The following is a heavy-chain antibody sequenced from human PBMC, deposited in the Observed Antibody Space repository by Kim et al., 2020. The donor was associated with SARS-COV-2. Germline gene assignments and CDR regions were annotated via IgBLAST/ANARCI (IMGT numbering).Heavy chain of an antibody. J-gene: IGHJ4*02. CDR3: ARHDSSGYYYHDY. D-gene: IGHD3-22*01. Sequence: SETLSLTCTVSGGTIRSYYWSWIRQPPGKGLEWIGFIYYSGNTNYSPSLKSRVNISIDTSKNQFSLQLNSVTDADAAMYYCARHDSSGYYYHDYWGQGTLVTVSS. CDR1: GGTIRSYY. V-gene: IGHV4-59*08. CDR2: IYYSGNT.